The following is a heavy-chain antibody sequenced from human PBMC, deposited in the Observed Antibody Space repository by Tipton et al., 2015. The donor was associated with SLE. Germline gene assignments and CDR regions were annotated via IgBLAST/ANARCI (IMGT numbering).Heavy chain of an antibody. CDR3: ARSSTTTDEWNYYSGMDV. CDR1: GGSISSGGYY. CDR2: IYHTGSA. J-gene: IGHJ6*02. Sequence: TLSLTCTVSGGSISSGGYYWSWIRQHPGKGLEWIGEIYHTGSADYNPSLKSRVAMSVDKSKSQLSLTLSFVTAADTAVYYCARSSTTTDEWNYYSGMDVWGQGTTVTVSS. V-gene: IGHV4-31*03. D-gene: IGHD3-3*01.